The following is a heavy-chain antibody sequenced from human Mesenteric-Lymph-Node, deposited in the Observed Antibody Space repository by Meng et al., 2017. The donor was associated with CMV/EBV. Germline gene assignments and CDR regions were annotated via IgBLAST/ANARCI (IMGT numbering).Heavy chain of an antibody. J-gene: IGHJ6*02. D-gene: IGHD6-6*01. Sequence: ASVKVSCKASGYTFTGYYMHWVRQAPGQGLEWMGWINPNSGGTNYAQKFQGRVTISRDNAKNSLYLQMNSLRAEDTAVYYCARDTYSSSPAYYGMDVWGQGTTVTVSS. CDR1: GYTFTGYY. CDR3: ARDTYSSSPAYYGMDV. CDR2: INPNSGGT. V-gene: IGHV1-2*02.